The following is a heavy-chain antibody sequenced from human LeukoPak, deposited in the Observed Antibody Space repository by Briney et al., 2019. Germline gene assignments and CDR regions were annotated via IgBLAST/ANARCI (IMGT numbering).Heavy chain of an antibody. V-gene: IGHV1-18*01. D-gene: IGHD3-22*01. J-gene: IGHJ4*02. CDR1: VYTCTSYG. CDR2: ISAYNSNT. CDR3: ARLDDSSGYYMWDY. Sequence: ASVKVSCKASVYTCTSYGISWVQQAPGQGLEWMGWISAYNSNTNYAQKLQGRVTMTTDTSTSAAYMELRSVRSDDTAVYYCARLDDSSGYYMWDYWGQGTLVTVSS.